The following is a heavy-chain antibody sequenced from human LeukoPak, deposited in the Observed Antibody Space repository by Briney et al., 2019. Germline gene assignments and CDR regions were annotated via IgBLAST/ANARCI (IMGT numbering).Heavy chain of an antibody. CDR1: GSTFSSYA. J-gene: IGHJ4*02. CDR3: AKDRGSGDYDY. V-gene: IGHV3-23*01. D-gene: IGHD4-17*01. Sequence: PGGSLRLSCAASGSTFSSYAMSWVRQTPGKGLEWVSHISVSGGNTYYADSVKGRITISRDNSKNTLYLQMNSLRPEDTAVYYCAKDRGSGDYDYWGQGTLVTVSS. CDR2: ISVSGGNT.